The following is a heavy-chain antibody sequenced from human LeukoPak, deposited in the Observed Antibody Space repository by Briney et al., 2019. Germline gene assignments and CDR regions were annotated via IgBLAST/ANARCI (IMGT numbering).Heavy chain of an antibody. CDR2: ISSSSSYI. CDR3: ARDYPSDFEPTYYYYYMDV. J-gene: IGHJ6*03. CDR1: GFTFSSYS. D-gene: IGHD3-9*01. V-gene: IGHV3-21*01. Sequence: PGGSLRLSCAASGFTFSSYSMNWVRQAPGKGLEWVSSISSSSSYIYYADSVKGRFTISRDNAKNSLYLQMNSLRAEDTAVYYCARDYPSDFEPTYYYYYMDVWGKGTTVTVSS.